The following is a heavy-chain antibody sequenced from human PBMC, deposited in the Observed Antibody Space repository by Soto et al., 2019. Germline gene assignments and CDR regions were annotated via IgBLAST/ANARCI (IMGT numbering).Heavy chain of an antibody. CDR3: VAGQYFFDY. D-gene: IGHD6-19*01. CDR2: ISYDGSNK. V-gene: IGHV3-30*03. CDR1: GFSFSSYG. Sequence: QVQLVESGGGVVQPGRSLRLSCAASGFSFSSYGMQWVRQAPGKGLVWVAVISYDGSNKYYADSVKDRFTISRDNSKKTLYLQMNSLRADDTAVYYCVAGQYFFDYCGQGTLVTVSS. J-gene: IGHJ4*02.